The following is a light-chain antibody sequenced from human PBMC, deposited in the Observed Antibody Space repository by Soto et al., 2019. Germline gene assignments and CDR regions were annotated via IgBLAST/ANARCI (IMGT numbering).Light chain of an antibody. V-gene: IGKV1-5*01. CDR3: KHYNSYSEA. Sequence: DIQMTQSPSTLSASVGDRVTITCRASQSISSWLAWYQQKPGEAPKLLIYDASSLESGVPSRFSGSGSGTEFTLTIRSLQPDDFATYYCKHYNSYSEAFGQGTKVEIK. CDR2: DAS. CDR1: QSISSW. J-gene: IGKJ1*01.